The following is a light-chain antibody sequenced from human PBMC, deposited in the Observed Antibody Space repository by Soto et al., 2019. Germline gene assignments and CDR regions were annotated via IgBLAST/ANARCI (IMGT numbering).Light chain of an antibody. J-gene: IGKJ1*01. CDR1: QSVSSY. CDR2: GAS. Sequence: EVVLTQSPVTLSLSPGERAALSCRASQSVSSYLAWYQQKPGQAPRLLISGASSRATGIPDRFSGSGSGTDFTLTISRLEPEDFAVYYCQQYGSSLSFGQGTKVDIK. CDR3: QQYGSSLS. V-gene: IGKV3-20*01.